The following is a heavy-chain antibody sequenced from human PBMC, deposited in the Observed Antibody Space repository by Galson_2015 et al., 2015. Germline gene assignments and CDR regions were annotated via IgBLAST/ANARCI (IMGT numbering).Heavy chain of an antibody. CDR2: MHYRGSP. J-gene: IGHJ6*03. Sequence: SETLSLTCTVSGDSGRSGSYSWSWIRQPPGKGLEWIGYMHYRGSPTYKPSLKSRVTISVDTSKNQFSLELSSVTAADTAVYYCARMGYSNYNYYYMDVWGKGTTVTVSS. CDR3: ARMGYSNYNYYYMDV. CDR1: GDSGRSGSYS. V-gene: IGHV4-61*01. D-gene: IGHD4-11*01.